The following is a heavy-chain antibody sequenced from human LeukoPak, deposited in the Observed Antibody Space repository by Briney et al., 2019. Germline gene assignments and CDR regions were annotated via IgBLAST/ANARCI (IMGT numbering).Heavy chain of an antibody. CDR1: GYTFTGYC. J-gene: IGHJ4*02. V-gene: IGHV1-2*02. D-gene: IGHD6-19*01. Sequence: GASVKVSCKASGYTFTGYCMHWVRQAPGQGLEWMGWTNPKSGGTNYAQKFQGRVTMTRDTSISTPYMELSRLRSDDTAVYYCSRDLGISGWYAPPLGYFDYWGQGTLVTVSS. CDR3: SRDLGISGWYAPPLGYFDY. CDR2: TNPKSGGT.